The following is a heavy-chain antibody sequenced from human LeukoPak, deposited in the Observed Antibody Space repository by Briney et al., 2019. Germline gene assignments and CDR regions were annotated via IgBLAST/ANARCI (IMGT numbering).Heavy chain of an antibody. Sequence: PGGSLRLSCAASGFTFSGYSMNWARQAPGKGLEWVCYITSSGRTIYYIDSVKGRFTISRDNTKNSLYLQMNNLRVEDTAVYYCVRDTSWAFDIWGQGTMVPVSS. CDR2: ITSSGRTI. CDR3: VRDTSWAFDI. V-gene: IGHV3-48*01. J-gene: IGHJ3*02. CDR1: GFTFSGYS.